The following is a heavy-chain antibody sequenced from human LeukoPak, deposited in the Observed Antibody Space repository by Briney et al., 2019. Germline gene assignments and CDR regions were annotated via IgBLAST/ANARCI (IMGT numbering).Heavy chain of an antibody. CDR3: AKNGHGSGSYYPRTKYYFDY. CDR1: GFTFSSYW. V-gene: IGHV3-7*03. Sequence: GGSLRLSCAASGFTFSSYWMSWVRQAPGKGLERVANINQDGSEKYYVDSVKGRFTISRDNSKNTLYLQMNSLRAEDTAVYYCAKNGHGSGSYYPRTKYYFDYWGQGTLVTVSS. CDR2: INQDGSEK. D-gene: IGHD3-10*01. J-gene: IGHJ4*02.